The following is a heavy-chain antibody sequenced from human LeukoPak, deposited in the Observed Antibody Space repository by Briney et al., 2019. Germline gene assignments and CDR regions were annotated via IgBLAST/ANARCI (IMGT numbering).Heavy chain of an antibody. CDR2: IYSGGSA. V-gene: IGHV3-53*01. J-gene: IGHJ4*02. CDR3: ARSYSSSWYPLNY. Sequence: GGSLRLSCAASGFTVSSNYMSWVRQAPGKGLEWVSVIYSGGSAYYADSVKGRFTISRHNSKNTLYLQMNSLRAEDTAVYYCARSYSSSWYPLNYWGQGTLVTVSS. CDR1: GFTVSSNY. D-gene: IGHD6-13*01.